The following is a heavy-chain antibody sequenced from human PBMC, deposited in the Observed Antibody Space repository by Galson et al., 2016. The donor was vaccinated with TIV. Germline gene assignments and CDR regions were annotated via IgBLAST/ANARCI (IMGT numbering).Heavy chain of an antibody. V-gene: IGHV1-18*04. Sequence: SVKVSCKASGYSFLSYGMTWVRQAPGRGLEWLGWISAYNGDIKSARKFQGRVTMTTDTSTNTAYMELRSLGSDDTAVYYCATELYCSSISRYYYYGLDVWGHGTTVTVSS. D-gene: IGHD2-2*01. CDR3: ATELYCSSISRYYYYGLDV. CDR1: GYSFLSYG. CDR2: ISAYNGDI. J-gene: IGHJ6*02.